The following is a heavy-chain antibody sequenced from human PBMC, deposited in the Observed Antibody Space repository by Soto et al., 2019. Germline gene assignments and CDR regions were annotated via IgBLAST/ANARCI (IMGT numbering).Heavy chain of an antibody. J-gene: IGHJ6*03. Sequence: PGGSLRLSCAASGFTFSSYSMNWVRQAPGKGLEWVSYISSSSSTIYYADSVKGRFTISRDNAKNSLYLQMNSLRAEDTAVYYCARGLYDFWCEYYHYYMDVWGKGTTVTVSS. CDR2: ISSSSSTI. CDR3: ARGLYDFWCEYYHYYMDV. D-gene: IGHD3-3*01. V-gene: IGHV3-48*01. CDR1: GFTFSSYS.